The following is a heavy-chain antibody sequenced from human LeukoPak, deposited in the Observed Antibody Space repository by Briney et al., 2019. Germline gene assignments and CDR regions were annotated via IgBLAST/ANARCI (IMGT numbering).Heavy chain of an antibody. J-gene: IGHJ4*02. CDR1: GYTFTSYD. Sequence: ASVKVSCKASGYTFTSYDINWVRQATGQGLEWMGWMNPNSGNTGYTQKFQGRVTITRNTSISTAYMELSSLRSEDTAVYYCARGHYDYVWGSYRIDYWGQGTLVTVSS. D-gene: IGHD3-16*02. CDR3: ARGHYDYVWGSYRIDY. CDR2: MNPNSGNT. V-gene: IGHV1-8*03.